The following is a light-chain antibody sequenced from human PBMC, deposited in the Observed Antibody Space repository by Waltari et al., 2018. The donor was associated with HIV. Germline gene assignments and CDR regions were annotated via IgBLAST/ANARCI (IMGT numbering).Light chain of an antibody. CDR2: YNN. CDR1: SSNIGSNT. J-gene: IGLJ3*02. CDR3: AAWDDSLMGV. V-gene: IGLV1-44*01. Sequence: QSVLTQPPSASGTPGQRVTISCSGSSSNIGSNTVTWYQQLPGTSPKLLIYYNNQRPSGFPDRFSGSKSGTSASLAISGLQSEDEADYYCAAWDDSLMGVFGGGTRLTVL.